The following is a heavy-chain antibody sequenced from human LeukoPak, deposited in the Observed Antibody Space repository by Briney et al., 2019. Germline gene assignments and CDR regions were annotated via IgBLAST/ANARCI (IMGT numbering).Heavy chain of an antibody. J-gene: IGHJ4*02. CDR2: TRNKANSYTT. D-gene: IGHD1-26*01. Sequence: PGGSLRLSCAASGFTFSDHYMDWVRQAPGKGLEWVGRTRNKANSYTTEYAASVKGRFTISRDDSKNSLYLQMNSLKTEDTAVCYCARATSGSYYYYFDYWGQGTLVTVSS. V-gene: IGHV3-72*01. CDR1: GFTFSDHY. CDR3: ARATSGSYYYYFDY.